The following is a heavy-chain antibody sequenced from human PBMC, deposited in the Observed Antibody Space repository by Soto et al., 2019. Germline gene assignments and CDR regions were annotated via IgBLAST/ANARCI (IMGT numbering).Heavy chain of an antibody. CDR2: IIPIFGTA. Sequence: QVQLVQSGAEVKKPGSSVKVSCKASGGTFSSYAISWVRQAPGQGLEWMGGIIPIFGTANYAQKFQGRVTITADESTSTAYMELSSLRSEGTAVYYCARGGGYCSSTSCYDYGMDVWGQGTTVTVSS. D-gene: IGHD2-2*01. CDR3: ARGGGYCSSTSCYDYGMDV. J-gene: IGHJ6*02. V-gene: IGHV1-69*01. CDR1: GGTFSSYA.